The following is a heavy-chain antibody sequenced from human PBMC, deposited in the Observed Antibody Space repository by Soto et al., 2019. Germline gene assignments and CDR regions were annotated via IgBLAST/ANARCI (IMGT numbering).Heavy chain of an antibody. V-gene: IGHV1-18*01. Sequence: QVQLVQSGVEVKKPGASVKVSCETSGYTFSRHGINWVRRAPGQGLEWMAWISAHNGNTKYAEKCQGRISVTIETATTTAYMELRSLYSDDTAVYYCGRESVNSNSCYVVDYWGQGTPVIVSS. CDR2: ISAHNGNT. J-gene: IGHJ4*02. D-gene: IGHD3-22*01. CDR3: GRESVNSNSCYVVDY. CDR1: GYTFSRHG.